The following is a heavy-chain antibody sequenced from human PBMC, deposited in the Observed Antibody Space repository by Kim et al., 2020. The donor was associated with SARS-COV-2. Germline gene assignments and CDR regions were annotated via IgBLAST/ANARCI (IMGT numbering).Heavy chain of an antibody. D-gene: IGHD3-10*01. Sequence: SVKVSCKASGGTFSSYAISWVRQAPGQGLEWMGGIIPIFGTANYAQKFQGRVTIXADESTSTAYMELSXLRSEDTAVYYCARGVXMVRGVMGYYYGMDVWGQGTXVTVSS. V-gene: IGHV1-69*13. CDR2: IIPIFGTA. CDR1: GGTFSSYA. CDR3: ARGVXMVRGVMGYYYGMDV. J-gene: IGHJ6*02.